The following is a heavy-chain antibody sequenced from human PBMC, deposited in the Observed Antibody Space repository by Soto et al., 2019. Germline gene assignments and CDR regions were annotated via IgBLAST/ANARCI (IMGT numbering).Heavy chain of an antibody. V-gene: IGHV1-69*12. CDR1: GGTFSNSP. CDR3: ARSRFVVGVTEDYSGMDV. D-gene: IGHD2-21*02. J-gene: IGHJ6*02. Sequence: QVQLVQSGAEVKKPGSSVKVSCKSSGGTFSNSPISWVRQAPGQGLEWVGGVIPVFKTANYAQKFQGRVKLTGYESTNTAYSGLSSLRSGDTAVYYCARSRFVVGVTEDYSGMDVWGQGTTVSVSS. CDR2: VIPVFKTA.